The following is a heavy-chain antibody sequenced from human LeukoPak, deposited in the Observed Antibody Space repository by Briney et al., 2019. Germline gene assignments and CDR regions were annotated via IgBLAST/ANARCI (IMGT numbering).Heavy chain of an antibody. V-gene: IGHV3-30-3*01. CDR1: GFTFSSYA. CDR2: ISYDGSNK. CDR3: ARDDSYGSKIYYYYYYGMDV. J-gene: IGHJ6*02. D-gene: IGHD5-18*01. Sequence: GGSLRLSCAASGFTFSSYAMHWVRQAPGKGLEWVAVISYDGSNKYYADSVKGRFTISRDNSKNTLYLQMNSPRAEDTAVYYCARDDSYGSKIYYYYYYGMDVWGQGTTVTVSS.